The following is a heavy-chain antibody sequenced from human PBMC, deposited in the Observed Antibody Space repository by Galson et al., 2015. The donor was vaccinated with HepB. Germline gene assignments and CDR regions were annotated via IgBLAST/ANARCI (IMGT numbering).Heavy chain of an antibody. CDR2: ISGSGAST. J-gene: IGHJ3*02. D-gene: IGHD3-22*01. CDR3: AKNYDSSGWAFDI. Sequence: SLRLSCAASGFTFSSHAMSWVRQAPGKGLEWVSGISGSGASTYYADSLKGRFTISRDNSKNTPYLQMNSLRAEDTAVYYCAKNYDSSGWAFDIWGQGTVVTV. V-gene: IGHV3-23*01. CDR1: GFTFSSHA.